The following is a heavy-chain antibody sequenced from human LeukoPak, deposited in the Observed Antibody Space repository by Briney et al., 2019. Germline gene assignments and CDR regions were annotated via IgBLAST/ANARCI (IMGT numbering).Heavy chain of an antibody. CDR1: GFTFSTYG. CDR2: ICYDGSSK. Sequence: GGSLRLSCATSGFTFSTYGMHWVRQAPGKGLDWVSVICYDGSSKYYADSVQGRFTVSRDNSKNVVYLQMNSMEVGDTALYYCSKDGCGGDCALGGGFDYWGQGTLVTVSS. D-gene: IGHD2-21*02. J-gene: IGHJ4*02. CDR3: SKDGCGGDCALGGGFDY. V-gene: IGHV3-33*03.